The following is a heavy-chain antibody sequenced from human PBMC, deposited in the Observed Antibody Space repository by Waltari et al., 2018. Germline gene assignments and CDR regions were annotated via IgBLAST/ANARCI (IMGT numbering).Heavy chain of an antibody. CDR2: FEPEDGES. CDR3: ATGVKWESYFAY. Sequence: QVQLVQSGAEVKKPGASVKVSCKVSGYTLTELSMHWVRQAPGKGLEWMGGFEPEDGESIYAQKFQGRVTMTEDTSTDTAYMELSSLRSEDTAVYYCATGVKWESYFAYWGQGTLVTVSS. V-gene: IGHV1-24*01. CDR1: GYTLTELS. D-gene: IGHD1-26*01. J-gene: IGHJ4*02.